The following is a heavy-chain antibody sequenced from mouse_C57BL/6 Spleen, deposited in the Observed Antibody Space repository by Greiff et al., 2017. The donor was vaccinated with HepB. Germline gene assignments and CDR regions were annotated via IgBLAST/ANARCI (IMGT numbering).Heavy chain of an antibody. Sequence: DVKLVESGEGLVKPGGSLKLSCAASGFTFSSYAMSWVRQTPEKRLEWVAYISSGGDYIYYADTVNGRFTISRDNARNTLYLQMSSLKSEDTAMYYCTRDHDYYGSNYAMDYWGQGTSVTVSS. CDR3: TRDHDYYGSNYAMDY. CDR1: GFTFSSYA. J-gene: IGHJ4*01. CDR2: ISSGGDYI. D-gene: IGHD1-1*01. V-gene: IGHV5-9-1*02.